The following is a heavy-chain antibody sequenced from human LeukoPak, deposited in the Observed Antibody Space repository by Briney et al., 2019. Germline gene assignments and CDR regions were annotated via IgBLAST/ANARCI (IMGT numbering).Heavy chain of an antibody. CDR1: GGSISSYY. V-gene: IGHV4-59*01. CDR2: IYYSGST. Sequence: PSETLSLTCTVSGGSISSYYWSWIRQPPGKGLEWIGYIYYSGSTNYNPSLKSRVTISVDTSKKQFSLKLSSVTAADTAVYYCARTSIATRHFDYWGQGTLVTVSS. J-gene: IGHJ4*02. CDR3: ARTSIATRHFDY. D-gene: IGHD6-6*01.